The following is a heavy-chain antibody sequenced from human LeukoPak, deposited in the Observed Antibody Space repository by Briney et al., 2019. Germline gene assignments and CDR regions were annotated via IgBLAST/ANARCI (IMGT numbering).Heavy chain of an antibody. CDR3: ARGDSSGYYYKLDY. V-gene: IGHV4-59*01. J-gene: IGHJ4*02. D-gene: IGHD3-22*01. Sequence: SETLSLTCTFACASISSYYRRWIRQPPGKGQEWIGYIDYSGSTNYNSTLKFRVTISVDTSKNQFSLKLSSVTAADTDVYSCARGDSSGYYYKLDYWGQGTLVTVSS. CDR2: IDYSGST. CDR1: CASISSYY.